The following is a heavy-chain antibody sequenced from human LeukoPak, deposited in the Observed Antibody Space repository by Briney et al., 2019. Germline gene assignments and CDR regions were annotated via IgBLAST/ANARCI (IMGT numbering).Heavy chain of an antibody. CDR3: ARGGSDYYFDY. CDR1: GFTFSTYR. D-gene: IGHD1-26*01. V-gene: IGHV3-21*01. J-gene: IGHJ4*02. CDR2: ISSSSSYI. Sequence: GGSLRLSCAASGFTFSTYRMNWVRQAPGKGLEWVSSISSSSSYIYYADSVKGRFTISRDNAKNSLYLQMNSLRAEDTAVYYCARGGSDYYFDYWGQGTLVTVSS.